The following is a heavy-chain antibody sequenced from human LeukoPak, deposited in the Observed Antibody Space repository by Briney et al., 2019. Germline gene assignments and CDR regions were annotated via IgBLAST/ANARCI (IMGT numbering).Heavy chain of an antibody. D-gene: IGHD6-19*01. V-gene: IGHV3-7*01. CDR1: GFTFSSYW. CDR3: ARDHRQWLVKGYFDY. Sequence: GGSLRLSCAASGFTFSSYWMSWVRQAPGKGLEWVATIRQDGSQKYYVDSVKGRFTISRDNAKNSLYLQMNSLRAEDTAVYYCARDHRQWLVKGYFDYWGQGTLVTVSS. CDR2: IRQDGSQK. J-gene: IGHJ4*02.